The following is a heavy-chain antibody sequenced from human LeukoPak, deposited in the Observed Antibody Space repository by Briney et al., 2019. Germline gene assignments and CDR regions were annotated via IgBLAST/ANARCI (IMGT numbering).Heavy chain of an antibody. V-gene: IGHV4-61*01. CDR2: IYYSGST. Sequence: SETLSLTCTVSGVSVSSGSYCWSWIRQPPGKGLEWIGYIYYSGSTNYNPSLKSRVTISVDTSKNQFSLKLSSVTAADTAVYYCARHPPYDFPNPDFDYWGQGTLVTVSS. CDR3: ARHPPYDFPNPDFDY. J-gene: IGHJ4*02. D-gene: IGHD3-3*01. CDR1: GVSVSSGSYC.